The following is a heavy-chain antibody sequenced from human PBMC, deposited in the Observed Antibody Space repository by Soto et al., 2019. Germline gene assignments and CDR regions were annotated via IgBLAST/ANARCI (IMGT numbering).Heavy chain of an antibody. CDR3: AKNREAAGSYDAFDI. D-gene: IGHD6-13*01. J-gene: IGHJ3*02. CDR2: ISYDGSNK. CDR1: GFTFSSYG. Sequence: GGSLRLSCAASGFTFSSYGMHWVRQAPGKGLEWVAVISYDGSNKYYADSVKGRFTISRDNSKNTLYLQMNSLRAEDTAVYYCAKNREAAGSYDAFDIWGQGTMVTVSS. V-gene: IGHV3-30*18.